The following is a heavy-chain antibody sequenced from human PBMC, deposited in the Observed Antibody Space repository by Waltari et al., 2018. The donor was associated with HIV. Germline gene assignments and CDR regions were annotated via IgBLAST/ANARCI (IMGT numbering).Heavy chain of an antibody. J-gene: IGHJ4*02. Sequence: QVQLVESGGGVVQPGGSLGLSCTASGFPFSNYGMYWVRQAPGKGLQWVAFIRYDGTNKYYADSVKGRFIISRDNSKNTLSLQMHSLRAEDTAVYYCAKAPHHYDSSGPVYWGQGTLVTVSS. V-gene: IGHV3-30*02. CDR2: IRYDGTNK. CDR3: AKAPHHYDSSGPVY. CDR1: GFPFSNYG. D-gene: IGHD3-22*01.